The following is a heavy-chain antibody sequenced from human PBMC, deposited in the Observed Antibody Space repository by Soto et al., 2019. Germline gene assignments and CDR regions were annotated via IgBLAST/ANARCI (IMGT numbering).Heavy chain of an antibody. D-gene: IGHD2-21*02. Sequence: QVQLMQSGAEVKKPGASVKVSCKASGDTFSDYYIHWVRQAPGQGLEWMGTVNPSGGHTTYSQHCLGRVTMTRDTSTSTLHVELTSLPSEATAVYYCARGGHVVVVTAALDYWGQGTLVTVSS. J-gene: IGHJ4*02. CDR1: GDTFSDYY. V-gene: IGHV1-46*01. CDR3: ARGGHVVVVTAALDY. CDR2: VNPSGGHT.